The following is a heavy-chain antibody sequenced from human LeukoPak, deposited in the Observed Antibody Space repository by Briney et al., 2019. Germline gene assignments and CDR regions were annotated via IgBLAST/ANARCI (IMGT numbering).Heavy chain of an antibody. CDR1: GGSFSGYY. CDR2: INHSGST. V-gene: IGHV4-34*01. D-gene: IGHD2-21*01. CDR3: ARIIPGSFDA. Sequence: SETLSLTCAVYGGSFSGYYWSWIRQPPGKGLEWIGEINHSGSTNYNPSLKSRVTISVDTSKNQFSLKLSSVTAADTAVYYCARIIPGSFDAWGQGTLVTVSS. J-gene: IGHJ5*02.